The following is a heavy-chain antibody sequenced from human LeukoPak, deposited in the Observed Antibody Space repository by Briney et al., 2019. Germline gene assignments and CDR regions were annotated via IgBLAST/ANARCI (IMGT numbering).Heavy chain of an antibody. CDR2: INPSGGST. CDR3: AREGGKDGQQLEVTFDY. CDR1: GYTFTSYY. J-gene: IGHJ4*02. V-gene: IGHV1-46*01. D-gene: IGHD6-13*01. Sequence: ASVKVSCKASGYTFTSYYMHWVRQAPGQGLEWMGIINPSGGSTSYAQKFQGRVTMTRDMPTSTVYMELSSLRSEDTAVYYCAREGGKDGQQLEVTFDYWGQGTLVTVSS.